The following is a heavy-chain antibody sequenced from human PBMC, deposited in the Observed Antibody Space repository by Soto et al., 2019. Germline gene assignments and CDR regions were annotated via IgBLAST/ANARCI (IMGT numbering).Heavy chain of an antibody. Sequence: SETLSLTCAVSGGSISSGGYSWSWIRQPPGKGLEWIGYIYHSGSMYFNPSLKSRVTISVDRSKNQFSLKLSSVTAADTAVYYCARVPDYWXQGTLVT. V-gene: IGHV4-30-2*01. CDR1: GGSISSGGYS. CDR3: ARVPDY. CDR2: IYHSGSM. J-gene: IGHJ4*02.